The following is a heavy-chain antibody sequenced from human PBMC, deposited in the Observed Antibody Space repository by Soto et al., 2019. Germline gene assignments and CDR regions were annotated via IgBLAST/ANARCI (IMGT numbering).Heavy chain of an antibody. J-gene: IGHJ6*01. Sequence: QVQLQESGPGLVQPSKTLSLTCTVSGGSISSYYWSWIRQPPGKELQYIGYIYYSGSTNYNPSLKRRVTISDDTSTNQFSLTLSSVTAADTAVYYCARGWWVREGYVMDVW. CDR2: IYYSGST. D-gene: IGHD2-15*01. V-gene: IGHV4-59*08. CDR1: GGSISSYY. CDR3: ARGWWVREGYVMDV.